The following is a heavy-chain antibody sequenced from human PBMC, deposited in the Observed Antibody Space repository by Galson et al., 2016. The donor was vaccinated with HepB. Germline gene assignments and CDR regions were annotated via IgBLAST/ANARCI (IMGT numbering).Heavy chain of an antibody. CDR2: ISATGNNK. Sequence: SLRLSCAASGFTFSAYAMTWVRQAPGKGLEWVATISATGNNKYYADSVKGRLTISRDNSNNTLYLQMTFVKAADTAVYFWAKAFTGRQFGSGTFYRWFDPWGQGTLVTVSS. CDR3: AKAFTGRQFGSGTFYRWFDP. V-gene: IGHV3-23*01. CDR1: GFTFSAYA. J-gene: IGHJ5*02. D-gene: IGHD3-10*01.